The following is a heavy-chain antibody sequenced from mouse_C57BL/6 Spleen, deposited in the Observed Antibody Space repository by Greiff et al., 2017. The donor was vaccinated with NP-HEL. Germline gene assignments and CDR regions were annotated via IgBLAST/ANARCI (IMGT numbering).Heavy chain of an antibody. CDR2: IYPGSGNT. CDR3: ARYVTTVVPYFDY. CDR1: GYTFTDYY. D-gene: IGHD1-1*01. J-gene: IGHJ2*01. Sequence: VQLQQSGAELVRPGASVKLSCKASGYTFTDYYINWVKPRPGQGLEWIARIYPGSGNTYYNEKFKGKATLTAEKSSSTAYMQLSSLTSEDSAVYFCARYVTTVVPYFDYWGQGTTLTVSS. V-gene: IGHV1-76*01.